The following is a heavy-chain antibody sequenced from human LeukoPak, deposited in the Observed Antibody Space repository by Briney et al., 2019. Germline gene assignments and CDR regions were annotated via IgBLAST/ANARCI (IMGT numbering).Heavy chain of an antibody. V-gene: IGHV4-59*01. D-gene: IGHD2-15*01. CDR2: IYYSGST. Sequence: PSETLSLTCTVSGGSISSYYWSWIRQPPGKGLEWIGYIYYSGSTNYNPSLKSRVTISVDTSKNQFSLKLSSVTAADTAVYYCATLPRYCSGGSCYPPTLVFDYWGQGTLVTASS. CDR3: ATLPRYCSGGSCYPPTLVFDY. CDR1: GGSISSYY. J-gene: IGHJ4*02.